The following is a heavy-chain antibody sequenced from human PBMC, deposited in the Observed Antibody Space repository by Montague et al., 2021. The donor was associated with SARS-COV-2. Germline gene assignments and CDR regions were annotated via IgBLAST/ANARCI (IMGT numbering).Heavy chain of an antibody. Sequence: PALVKLTQTLTLTCTFSGFSLSTSGMCVSWIRQPPGKALEWLARIDWDDDKYYSTSLKTRLTISKDTSKNQVVLTMTNMDPVDTATYYCARILVAAAGSPFDPWGQGTLVTVSS. CDR2: IDWDDDK. D-gene: IGHD6-13*01. V-gene: IGHV2-70*11. CDR3: ARILVAAAGSPFDP. CDR1: GFSLSTSGMC. J-gene: IGHJ5*02.